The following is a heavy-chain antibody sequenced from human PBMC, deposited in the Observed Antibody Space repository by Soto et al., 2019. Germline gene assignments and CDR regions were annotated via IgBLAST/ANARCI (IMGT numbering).Heavy chain of an antibody. CDR1: GGLFSSYP. V-gene: IGHV1-69*13. CDR2: IIPVFQTA. D-gene: IGHD3-22*01. CDR3: ARGGRGYTWFNTF. J-gene: IGHJ1*01. Sequence: GASVKGSCKASGGLFSSYPISWVRQVPGQGLEWMGGIIPVFQTAYYTQRFQGRVTITADESTNTAYMELSSLRSEDTAIYYCARGGRGYTWFNTFWGQATLVTLS.